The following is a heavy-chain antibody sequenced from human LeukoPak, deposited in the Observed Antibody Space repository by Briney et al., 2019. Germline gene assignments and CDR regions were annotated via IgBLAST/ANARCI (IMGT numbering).Heavy chain of an antibody. Sequence: SETLSLTCNVSGGSINSYHWSWIRQPAGEGLEWIGRLYSSGSFNYNPSLKSRVSTSVDTSKNQFSLKLTSVTAADTAVYFCARGGKATVVTLWGPGILVTVS. J-gene: IGHJ4*02. CDR2: LYSSGSF. CDR1: GGSINSYH. V-gene: IGHV4-4*07. D-gene: IGHD4-23*01. CDR3: ARGGKATVVTL.